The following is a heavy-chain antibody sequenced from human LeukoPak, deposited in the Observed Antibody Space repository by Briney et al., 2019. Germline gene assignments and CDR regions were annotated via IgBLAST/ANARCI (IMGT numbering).Heavy chain of an antibody. V-gene: IGHV4-30-4*01. J-gene: IGHJ4*02. CDR1: GGSISSGDYY. CDR2: IYYSGST. Sequence: NSSETLSLTCTVSGGSISSGDYYWNWIRQPPGKGLEWIGHIYYSGSTYYNPPLKSRVTISVDTSKNQFSLKLSSVTAADTAVYFCARETGLYYFDYWGQGTLVTVSS. D-gene: IGHD1-14*01. CDR3: ARETGLYYFDY.